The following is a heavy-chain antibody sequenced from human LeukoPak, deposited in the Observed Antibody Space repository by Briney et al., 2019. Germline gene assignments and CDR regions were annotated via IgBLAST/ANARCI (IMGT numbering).Heavy chain of an antibody. J-gene: IGHJ6*02. CDR1: GGSISSGGYY. V-gene: IGHV4-31*03. CDR2: IYYSGST. CDR3: ARDRVNYDILTGYYPPYYYYGMDV. D-gene: IGHD3-9*01. Sequence: PSETLSLTCTVSGGSISSGGYYWSWIRQHPGKGLEWIGYIYYSGSTYYNPSLKSRVTISVDTSKNQFSLKLSSVTAADTAVYYCARDRVNYDILTGYYPPYYYYGMDVWGQGTTVTVSS.